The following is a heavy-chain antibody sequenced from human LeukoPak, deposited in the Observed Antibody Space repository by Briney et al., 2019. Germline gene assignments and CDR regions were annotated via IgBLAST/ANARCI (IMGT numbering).Heavy chain of an antibody. Sequence: GGSLRLSCAASGFTFSTYGMHWVRRAPGKGLEWGSYISSSGSTKYYADSVKGRFTISRDNAKNSLYRQMISLRAEDTALYYCARVEGFIDYWGQGTLVTVSS. J-gene: IGHJ4*02. V-gene: IGHV3-48*04. CDR1: GFTFSTYG. CDR3: ARVEGFIDY. D-gene: IGHD3-16*02. CDR2: ISSSGSTK.